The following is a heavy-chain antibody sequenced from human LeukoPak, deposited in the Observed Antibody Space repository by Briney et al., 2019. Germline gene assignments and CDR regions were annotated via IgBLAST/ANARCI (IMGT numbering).Heavy chain of an antibody. D-gene: IGHD5-18*01. CDR3: ARHRGRSYGNFDY. J-gene: IGHJ4*02. V-gene: IGHV5-51*01. CDR1: GYSFTNYW. CDR2: IYPGDSDI. Sequence: GESLKISCQGSGYSFTNYWIGWVRQMPGKGLEWMGIIYPGDSDIRYSPSFQGQVTISADKSISTAYLQWSSLKASDTAMYYCARHRGRSYGNFDYWGQGTLVTVSS.